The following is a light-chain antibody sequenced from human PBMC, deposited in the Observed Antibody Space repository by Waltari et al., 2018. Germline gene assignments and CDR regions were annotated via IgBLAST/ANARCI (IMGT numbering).Light chain of an antibody. Sequence: QSALTQPASVSGSPGQSTTISCSGTDSYVGAYDFFSWYQQHPGKAPHLIIYEVSNRPSGISNRFSASKSGNTASLTISGLQAEDEADYYCSSYTTSSAPGVFGTGTRVTVL. CDR1: DSYVGAYDF. CDR2: EVS. V-gene: IGLV2-14*01. CDR3: SSYTTSSAPGV. J-gene: IGLJ1*01.